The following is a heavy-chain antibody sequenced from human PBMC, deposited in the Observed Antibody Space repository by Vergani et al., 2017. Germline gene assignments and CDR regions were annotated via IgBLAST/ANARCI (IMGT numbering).Heavy chain of an antibody. J-gene: IGHJ4*02. Sequence: QVQLQQWGAGLLKPSETLSLTCAVYGGSFSGYYWCWIRQPPGKGLEWIGEINHSGSTNYNPSLKSRVTISVDTSKNQFSLKLSSVTAADTAVYYCARTAVVVAAIDYWGQGTLVTVSS. D-gene: IGHD2-15*01. CDR1: GGSFSGYY. CDR2: INHSGST. V-gene: IGHV4-34*01. CDR3: ARTAVVVAAIDY.